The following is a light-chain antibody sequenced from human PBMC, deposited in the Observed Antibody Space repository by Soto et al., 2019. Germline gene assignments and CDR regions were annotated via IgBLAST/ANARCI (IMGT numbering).Light chain of an antibody. CDR1: QSVSNKY. CDR2: GSS. CDR3: QRYGSSPPYT. V-gene: IGKV3-20*01. J-gene: IGKJ2*01. Sequence: EVVLTQSPGTLSLSPGERATLSCRASQSVSNKYLAWYQQKPGQAPRLLIFGSSDRATGIPDRFSGSGSGTDFTLTIMRLEPEDFAVDYCQRYGSSPPYTCGQGTKLEIK.